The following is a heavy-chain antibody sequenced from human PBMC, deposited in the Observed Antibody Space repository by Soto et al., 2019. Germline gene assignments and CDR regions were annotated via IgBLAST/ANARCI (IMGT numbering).Heavy chain of an antibody. CDR3: ERIYQWKGPFNAFDI. V-gene: IGHV5-10-1*01. CDR1: GYSFTSYW. J-gene: IGHJ3*02. CDR2: IDPSDSYT. D-gene: IGHD6-19*01. Sequence: GESLKISCKGSGYSFTSYWISWVRQMPGKGLEWMGRIDPSDSYTNYSPSFQGHVTISADKSISTAYLQWSSLKASDTAMYYCERIYQWKGPFNAFDIWGQGTMVTVSS.